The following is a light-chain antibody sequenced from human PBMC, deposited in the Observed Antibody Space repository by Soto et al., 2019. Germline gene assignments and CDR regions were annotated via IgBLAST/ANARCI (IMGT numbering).Light chain of an antibody. Sequence: DIQMTQSPSSLSASVGDTVTITCRASQTISSWLAWYQQKPGKAPKLLIYKASSLESGVPSRFSGSGSGTEFTLTISSLQPDDFATYYCQQYDNLPYTFGQGTKLEIK. CDR3: QQYDNLPYT. CDR2: KAS. V-gene: IGKV1-5*03. J-gene: IGKJ2*01. CDR1: QTISSW.